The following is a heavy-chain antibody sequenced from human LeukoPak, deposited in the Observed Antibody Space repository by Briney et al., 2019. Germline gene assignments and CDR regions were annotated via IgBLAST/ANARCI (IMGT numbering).Heavy chain of an antibody. V-gene: IGHV1-18*01. J-gene: IGHJ4*02. Sequence: GASVKVSCKASGYTFTSYGISWVRQAPGQGLEWMGWISAYNGDTNYAQKLQGRVTMTTDTSTSTAYMELRSLRSDDTAVYYCARGTRAPHRWTFDYWGQGTLVTVSS. CDR3: ARGTRAPHRWTFDY. D-gene: IGHD4-23*01. CDR1: GYTFTSYG. CDR2: ISAYNGDT.